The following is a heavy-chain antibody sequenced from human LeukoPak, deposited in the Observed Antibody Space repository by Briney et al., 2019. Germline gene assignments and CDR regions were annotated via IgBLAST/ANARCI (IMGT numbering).Heavy chain of an antibody. Sequence: GGSLRLSCAASAFTFSSYAMSWVRQAPGKGLEWVSAISGSGGSTYYADSVKGRFTISRDNSKNTLYLQMNSLRAEDTAVYYCASHPYSSSALFDYWGQGTLVTVSS. J-gene: IGHJ4*02. CDR2: ISGSGGST. CDR3: ASHPYSSSALFDY. V-gene: IGHV3-23*01. CDR1: AFTFSSYA. D-gene: IGHD6-6*01.